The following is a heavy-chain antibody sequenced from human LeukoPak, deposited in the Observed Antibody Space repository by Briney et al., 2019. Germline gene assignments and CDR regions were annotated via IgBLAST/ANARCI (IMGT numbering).Heavy chain of an antibody. V-gene: IGHV4-34*01. J-gene: IGHJ4*02. CDR2: INHSGST. CDR1: GGSFSGYY. Sequence: SETLSLTCAVYGGSFSGYYWSWIRQPPGKGLEWIGEINHSGSTNYNPSLKSRVTISVDTSKNQFSLKLSSVTAADTAVYYCASTVEMATITYDYRGQGTLVTVSS. CDR3: ASTVEMATITYDY. D-gene: IGHD5-24*01.